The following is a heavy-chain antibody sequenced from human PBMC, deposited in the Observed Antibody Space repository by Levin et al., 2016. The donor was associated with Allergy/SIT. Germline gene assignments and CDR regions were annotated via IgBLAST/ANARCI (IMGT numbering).Heavy chain of an antibody. Sequence: WVRQAPGQGLEWLGVINSRDGDTIYSQKLHGRVIMTRDTSTSTVYMELSSLRSEDTAVYYCARELWPTGDFDYWGQGTLVTRLL. CDR3: ARELWPTGDFDY. J-gene: IGHJ4*02. CDR2: INSRDGDT. V-gene: IGHV1-46*01. D-gene: IGHD7-27*01.